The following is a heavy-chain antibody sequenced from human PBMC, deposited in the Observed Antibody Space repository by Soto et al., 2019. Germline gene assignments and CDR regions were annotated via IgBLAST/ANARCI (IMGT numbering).Heavy chain of an antibody. CDR1: GGSIKNHG. J-gene: IGHJ4*02. V-gene: IGHV4-59*11. Sequence: PTETLSLTCTVSGGSIKNHGWSWIRQPPGKGLEWLGYVYYNGITNYNPSLKSRVTMSVDTSKNQVSLNLTSLTAADTATYYCTRANWYSEYWGQGIPVTVSS. D-gene: IGHD7-27*01. CDR2: VYYNGIT. CDR3: TRANWYSEY.